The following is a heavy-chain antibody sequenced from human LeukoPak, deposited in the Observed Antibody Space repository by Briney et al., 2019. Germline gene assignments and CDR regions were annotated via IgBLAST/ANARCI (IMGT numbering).Heavy chain of an antibody. CDR3: ARGLVRGAFDI. D-gene: IGHD3-10*01. J-gene: IGHJ3*02. CDR2: ISSSSSYI. CDR1: GFTFSSYS. V-gene: IGHV3-21*01. Sequence: PGESLTLSCAASGFTFSSYSMNWVRQAPGRGLEWVSSISSSSSYIYYADSVKGRFTISIDNAKNSLSLQLNSLTAEDTAVYYFARGLVRGAFDIWGQGTMVTVSS.